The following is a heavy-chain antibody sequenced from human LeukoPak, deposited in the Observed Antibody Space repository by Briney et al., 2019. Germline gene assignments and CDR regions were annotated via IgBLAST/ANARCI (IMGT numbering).Heavy chain of an antibody. CDR2: ISGSGGST. Sequence: GGSLRLSCAASGFTFSSYAMSWVRQAPGKGLEWVSAISGSGGSTYYADSVRGRFTISRDNSKNTLYLQMNSLRAEDTAVYYCAGDSTYYYDSSGYYYYYYGMDVWGRGTTVTVSS. CDR3: AGDSTYYYDSSGYYYYYYGMDV. D-gene: IGHD3-22*01. V-gene: IGHV3-23*01. CDR1: GFTFSSYA. J-gene: IGHJ6*02.